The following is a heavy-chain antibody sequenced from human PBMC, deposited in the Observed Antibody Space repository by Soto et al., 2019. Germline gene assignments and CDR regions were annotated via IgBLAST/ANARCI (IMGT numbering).Heavy chain of an antibody. J-gene: IGHJ5*02. CDR3: AKDSSVTAAGSGGWFDP. V-gene: IGHV3-30*18. D-gene: IGHD6-13*01. CDR1: GFDFNTYG. Sequence: QVQLVQSGGGVVQPGRSLRLSCAASGFDFNTYGLHWVRQAPGKGLEWVAGISFDGGNQYYADSVKGRFTISRDKSNNTLDLQMNSLGAEDTATYSCAKDSSVTAAGSGGWFDPWGQGTLVIVSS. CDR2: ISFDGGNQ.